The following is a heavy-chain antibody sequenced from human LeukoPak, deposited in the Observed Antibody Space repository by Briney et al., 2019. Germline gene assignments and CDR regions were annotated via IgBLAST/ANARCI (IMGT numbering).Heavy chain of an antibody. V-gene: IGHV3-9*01. CDR1: GFTFDDYA. J-gene: IGHJ4*02. Sequence: GRSLRLSCAASGFTFDDYAMHWVRQAPGKGLEWVSGISWNSGSIDYADSVKGRFTISRDNAKNSLYLQMNSLRAEDTALYYCAKDMGGSSYGYDYWGQGTLVTVSP. D-gene: IGHD5-18*01. CDR2: ISWNSGSI. CDR3: AKDMGGSSYGYDY.